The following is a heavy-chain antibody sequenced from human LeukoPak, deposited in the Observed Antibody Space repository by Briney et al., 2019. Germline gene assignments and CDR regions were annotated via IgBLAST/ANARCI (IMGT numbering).Heavy chain of an antibody. V-gene: IGHV6-1*01. Sequence: SQTLSLTCSISGDSGSSNSAAWNWIRQSPSRGLEWLGRTYYRSKWYNDYAVSVKSRITINPDTSKNQFSLQLSSVTPEDTAVYYCARDVAHDYGAFDYWGQGTLVTVSS. J-gene: IGHJ4*02. CDR3: ARDVAHDYGAFDY. D-gene: IGHD4-17*01. CDR2: TYYRSKWYN. CDR1: GDSGSSNSAA.